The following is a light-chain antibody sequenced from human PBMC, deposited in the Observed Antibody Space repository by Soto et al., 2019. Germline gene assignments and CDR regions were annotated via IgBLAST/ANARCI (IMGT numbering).Light chain of an antibody. Sequence: EVVLTQSPGTLSLSPGERATLSCRASQSVSNSYLAWYQQKPGQAPRLLIYGASTRATGIPDRFSGSGSGTDFTLPISRLEPEDFAVYHCQQYGSSTREFGQGTKWIS. J-gene: IGKJ1*01. CDR1: QSVSNSY. CDR3: QQYGSSTRE. V-gene: IGKV3-20*01. CDR2: GAS.